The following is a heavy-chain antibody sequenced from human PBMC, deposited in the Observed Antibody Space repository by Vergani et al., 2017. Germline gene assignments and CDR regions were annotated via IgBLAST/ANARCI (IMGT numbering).Heavy chain of an antibody. CDR2: INPSGGST. D-gene: IGHD2-2*01. CDR3: ARRNIVVVPAANAYSGYDYRDYYYYGMDV. CDR1: GYTFTSYY. J-gene: IGHJ6*02. V-gene: IGHV1-46*03. Sequence: QVQLVQSGAEVKKPGASVKVSCKASGYTFTSYYMHWVRQAPGQGLEWMGIINPSGGSTSYAQKFQGRVTMTRDTSTSTVYMELSSLRSEDTAVYYCARRNIVVVPAANAYSGYDYRDYYYYGMDVWGQGTTVTVSS.